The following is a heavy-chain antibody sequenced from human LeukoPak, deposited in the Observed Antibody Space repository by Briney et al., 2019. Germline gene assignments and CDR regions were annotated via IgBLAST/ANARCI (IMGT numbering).Heavy chain of an antibody. CDR3: ARRYGYYMDV. Sequence: SETLSLTCTVSGGSISSYYWSWIRQPPGKGLEWIGYIYTSGSTNYNPSLKSRVTISVDTSKNQFSLKLSSVTAADTAVYYCARRYGYYMDVWGKGTTVTVSS. J-gene: IGHJ6*03. CDR1: GGSISSYY. V-gene: IGHV4-4*09. D-gene: IGHD4-17*01. CDR2: IYTSGST.